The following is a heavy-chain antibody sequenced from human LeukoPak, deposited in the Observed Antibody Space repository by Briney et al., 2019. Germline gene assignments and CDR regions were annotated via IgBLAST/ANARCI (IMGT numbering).Heavy chain of an antibody. J-gene: IGHJ4*02. D-gene: IGHD3-10*01. CDR2: IYYSGST. V-gene: IGHV4-59*01. CDR3: ARDLGSMVRGYFGIDY. CDR1: GGSISSYY. Sequence: PSETLSLTCTVSGGSISSYYWSWIRQPPGKGLEWIGYIYYSGSTNYNPSLKSRVTISVDTSKNQYSLKLSSVTAADTAVYYCARDLGSMVRGYFGIDYWGQGTLVTVSS.